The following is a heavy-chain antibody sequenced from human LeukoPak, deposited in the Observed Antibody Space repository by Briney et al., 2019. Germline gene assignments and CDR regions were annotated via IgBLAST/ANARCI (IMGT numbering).Heavy chain of an antibody. CDR2: INHSRST. V-gene: IGHV4-34*01. Sequence: SETLSLTCAVYGGSFSGYYWSWIRQPPGKGLEWIGEINHSRSTNYNPSLKSRVTISVDTSKNQFSLKLSSVTAADTAVYYCARGRSSWYGPNFDYWGQGTLVTVSS. CDR3: ARGRSSWYGPNFDY. D-gene: IGHD6-13*01. J-gene: IGHJ4*02. CDR1: GGSFSGYY.